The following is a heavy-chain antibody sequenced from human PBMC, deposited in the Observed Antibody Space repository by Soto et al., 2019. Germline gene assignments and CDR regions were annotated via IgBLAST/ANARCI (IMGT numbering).Heavy chain of an antibody. J-gene: IGHJ4*02. CDR3: AKDRFGIVGPVDY. CDR1: GLIFSDYA. D-gene: IGHD1-26*01. Sequence: EVQLLESGGNLVQPGGSLRLSCAASGLIFSDYAMSWVRQAPGKGLECVAWIRGSGGDTFSADSVKGRFTISRDNSKNTRSLHMNSLRVDDTAVYFCAKDRFGIVGPVDYWGQGTLVTVSS. V-gene: IGHV3-23*01. CDR2: IRGSGGDT.